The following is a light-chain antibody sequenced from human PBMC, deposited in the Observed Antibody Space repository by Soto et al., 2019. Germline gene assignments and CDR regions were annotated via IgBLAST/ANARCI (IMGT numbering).Light chain of an antibody. Sequence: QSALTQPPSASGTPGQRVTISCSGRKSHIGNNTANRYQQFPGMAPRLFLRTSNQRPSRVPDRFSGSKVGTAASLAISGLQSEDEADYYCAVWDDSVNGYVFGTGTKVTVL. CDR1: KSHIGNNT. V-gene: IGLV1-44*01. CDR2: TSN. J-gene: IGLJ1*01. CDR3: AVWDDSVNGYV.